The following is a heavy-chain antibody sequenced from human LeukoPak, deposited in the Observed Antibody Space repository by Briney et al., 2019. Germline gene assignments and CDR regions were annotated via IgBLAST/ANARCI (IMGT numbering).Heavy chain of an antibody. V-gene: IGHV3-21*01. D-gene: IGHD4-17*01. CDR3: ARDYYGDYYQSGYGMDV. J-gene: IGHJ6*02. Sequence: GESPRLSCAASGFTFSTYSMNWVRQAPGKGLEWVSSISGCGSFKFYTDSVKGRFTISRDNVKRSLYLQLSSLRAEDTAVYYCARDYYGDYYQSGYGMDVWGQGSTVTVSS. CDR1: GFTFSTYS. CDR2: ISGCGSFK.